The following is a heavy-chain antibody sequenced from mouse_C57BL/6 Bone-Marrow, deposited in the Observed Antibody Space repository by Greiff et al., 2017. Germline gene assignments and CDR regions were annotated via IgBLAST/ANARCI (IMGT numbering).Heavy chain of an antibody. J-gene: IGHJ4*01. CDR3: ARDYGISSYYYAMDY. Sequence: QVTLKVSGPGILQPSQTLSLTCSFSGFSLSTFGMGVGWIRQPSGKGLEWLAHIWWDDDKYYNPALKSRLTVSKDTSKNQVFLTIASVDTADTATYYCARDYGISSYYYAMDYWGQGTSVTVSS. V-gene: IGHV8-8*01. CDR1: GFSLSTFGMG. D-gene: IGHD1-1*01. CDR2: IWWDDDK.